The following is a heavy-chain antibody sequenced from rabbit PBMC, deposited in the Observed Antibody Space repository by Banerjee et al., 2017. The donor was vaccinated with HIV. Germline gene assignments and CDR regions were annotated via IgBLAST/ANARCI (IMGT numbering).Heavy chain of an antibody. CDR3: ARTAGAANVGYGYFNL. D-gene: IGHD6-1*01. V-gene: IGHV1S40*01. Sequence: QSLEESGGDLVKPGASLTLTCKASGFTISSSYWICWVRQAPGKGPEWIACIYGGDGSTDYASWVNGRFTISLDNAQNTVFLQMTSLTAADTATYFCARTAGAANVGYGYFNLWGQDTLVTVS. CDR1: GFTISSSYW. CDR2: IYGGDGST. J-gene: IGHJ4*01.